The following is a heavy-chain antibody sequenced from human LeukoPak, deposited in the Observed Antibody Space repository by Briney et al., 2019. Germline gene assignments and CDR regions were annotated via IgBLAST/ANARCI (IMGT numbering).Heavy chain of an antibody. D-gene: IGHD3-10*01. Sequence: GGSLRLSCAASGFTVSSNYMSWVRQAPGKGLEWVSSISSSSSYIYYADSVKGRFSISRDNAKTSLYLQMNNLSVADTAVYYCVTDQTGRHPYFFDYWGQGTLVTVSS. V-gene: IGHV3-21*01. CDR3: VTDQTGRHPYFFDY. J-gene: IGHJ4*02. CDR2: ISSSSSYI. CDR1: GFTVSSNY.